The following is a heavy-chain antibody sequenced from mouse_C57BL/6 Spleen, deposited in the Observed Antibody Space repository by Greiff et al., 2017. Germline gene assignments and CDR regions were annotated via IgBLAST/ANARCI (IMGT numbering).Heavy chain of an antibody. D-gene: IGHD2-2*01. CDR3: ARDMGYDGD. CDR1: GYTFTSYW. V-gene: IGHV1-61*01. CDR2: IYPSDSET. Sequence: QVQLQQPGAELVRPGSSVKLSCKASGYTFTSYWMDWVKQRPGQGLEWIGNIYPSDSETHYNQKFKDKATLTVDKSSSTAYMQLSSLTSEDSAVYYCARDMGYDGDWAQGTTLTVSS. J-gene: IGHJ2*01.